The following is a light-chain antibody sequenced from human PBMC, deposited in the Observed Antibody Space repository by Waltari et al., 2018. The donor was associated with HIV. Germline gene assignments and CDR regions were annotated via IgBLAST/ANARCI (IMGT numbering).Light chain of an antibody. J-gene: IGLJ2*01. CDR3: CSYAASSTYV. V-gene: IGLV2-23*01. CDR1: SSDVGSYNL. Sequence: QSALTQPASVSGSPGQSITISCTGTSSDVGSYNLVSWYQQHPGKAPKLMVYAGSKRPSGVAKRVSGAKSRNTASLTISGLQAEDEADYYCCSYAASSTYVFGGGTKLTVL. CDR2: AGS.